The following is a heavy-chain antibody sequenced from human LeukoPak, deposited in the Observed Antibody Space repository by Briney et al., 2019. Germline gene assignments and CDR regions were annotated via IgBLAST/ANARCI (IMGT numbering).Heavy chain of an antibody. J-gene: IGHJ4*02. D-gene: IGHD3-10*01. CDR2: IYYSGST. CDR1: GGSINSSSFY. V-gene: IGHV4-39*07. Sequence: SETLSLTCTVSGGSINSSSFYWGWIRQPPGKGLGWIGSIYYSGSTYYTPSLESRVTISVDTSKNHFSLNLSSVTAADTAVYYCARDNRVGMVPLFDFWGPGTLVTVSS. CDR3: ARDNRVGMVPLFDF.